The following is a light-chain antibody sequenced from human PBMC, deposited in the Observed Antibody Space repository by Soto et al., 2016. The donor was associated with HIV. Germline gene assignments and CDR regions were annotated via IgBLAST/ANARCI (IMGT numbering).Light chain of an antibody. V-gene: IGKV1-5*03. CDR2: KAS. J-gene: IGKJ1*01. Sequence: DIQMTQSPSTLSASVGDRVTITCRASQSISSWLAWYQQKPGKAPKLLIYKASSLESGVPSRFTLTISSLQPDDFATYYCQQYNSYPWTFGQGTKVEIK. CDR1: QSISSW. CDR3: QQYNSYPWT.